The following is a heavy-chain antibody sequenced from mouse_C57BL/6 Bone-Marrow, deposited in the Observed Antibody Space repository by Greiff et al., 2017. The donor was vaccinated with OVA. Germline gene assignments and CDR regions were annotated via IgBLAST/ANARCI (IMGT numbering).Heavy chain of an antibody. CDR2: IYPGDGDT. V-gene: IGHV1-82*01. CDR3: ARHDGYSDY. D-gene: IGHD2-3*01. CDR1: GYAFSSSW. J-gene: IGHJ2*01. Sequence: VKLQESGPELVKPGASVKISCKASGYAFSSSWMNWVKQRPGKGLEWIGRIYPGDGDTNYNGKFKGKATLTADKSSSTAYMQRSSLTSEDSAVYFCARHDGYSDYWGQGTTLTVSS.